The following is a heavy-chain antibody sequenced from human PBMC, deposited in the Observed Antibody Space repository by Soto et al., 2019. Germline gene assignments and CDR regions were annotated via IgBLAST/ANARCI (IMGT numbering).Heavy chain of an antibody. Sequence: QVQLVQSGADVKKPGASVKVSCKASGYTFTSYYVHWVRQAPGQGLEWMGWINPNTGGTNYAQKSXXWVTMTSDTPXXTXYXXLSRLRSDDTAMYYCARSEAVLRRQNYYYNYGMDVWGQGTTVTVSS. CDR2: INPNTGGT. J-gene: IGHJ6*02. D-gene: IGHD4-17*01. V-gene: IGHV1-2*04. CDR3: ARSEAVLRRQNYYYNYGMDV. CDR1: GYTFTSYY.